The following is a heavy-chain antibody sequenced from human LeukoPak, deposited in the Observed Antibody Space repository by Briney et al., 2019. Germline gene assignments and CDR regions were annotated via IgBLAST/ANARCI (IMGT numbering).Heavy chain of an antibody. CDR2: IYYGGTT. V-gene: IGHV4-39*07. J-gene: IGHJ4*02. D-gene: IGHD6-13*01. CDR3: ARVAAHPGIAAAEGFDY. CDR1: GASVSSSSFY. Sequence: PSETLSLTCTVSGASVSSSSFYWGWIRQPPGKGLEWIGDIYYGGTTYYIPSLKRRVTISVDRSKNQFSLKLSSVTAADTAVYYCARVAAHPGIAAAEGFDYWAREPWSPSPQ.